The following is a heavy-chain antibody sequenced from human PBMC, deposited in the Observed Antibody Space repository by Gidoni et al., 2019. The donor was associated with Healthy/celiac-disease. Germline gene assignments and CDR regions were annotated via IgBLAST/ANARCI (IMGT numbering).Heavy chain of an antibody. J-gene: IGHJ4*02. CDR1: GGSFSGYY. CDR3: ARVGVATTLDY. CDR2: INHRGST. Sequence: QVQLQQWGAGLLKPSETLSLTCAVYGGSFSGYYWSWIRQPPGKGLEWIGEINHRGSTNYNPSLKSRVTISVDTSKNQFSLKLSSVTAADTAVYYCARVGVATTLDYWGQGTLVTVSS. V-gene: IGHV4-34*01. D-gene: IGHD5-12*01.